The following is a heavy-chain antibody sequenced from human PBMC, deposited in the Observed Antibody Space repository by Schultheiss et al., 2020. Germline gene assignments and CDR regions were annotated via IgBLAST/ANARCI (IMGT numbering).Heavy chain of an antibody. CDR3: ARDAVYSNFWSGSGY. D-gene: IGHD3-3*01. J-gene: IGHJ4*02. CDR2: IKSKTDGGTT. V-gene: IGHV3-15*01. CDR1: GFTFSNAW. Sequence: GGSLRLSCAASGFTFSNAWMSWVRQAPGKGLEWVGRIKSKTDGGTTDYAAPVKGRFTISRDDSKNTLYLQMNCLKTEDTAVYYCARDAVYSNFWSGSGYWGQGTLVTISS.